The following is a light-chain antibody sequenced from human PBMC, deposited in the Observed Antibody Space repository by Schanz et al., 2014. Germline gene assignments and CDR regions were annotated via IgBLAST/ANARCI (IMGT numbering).Light chain of an antibody. CDR3: NSYAGSNNVI. CDR1: SSDVGGYDY. V-gene: IGLV2-8*01. Sequence: QSALTQPPSASGSPGQSVTVSCTGTSSDVGGYDYVSWYQQLPGKAPKLMIYEVSKRPSGVPDRFSGSKSGNTASLTVSGLQAEDEADYYCNSYAGSNNVIFGGGTKVTVL. J-gene: IGLJ2*01. CDR2: EVS.